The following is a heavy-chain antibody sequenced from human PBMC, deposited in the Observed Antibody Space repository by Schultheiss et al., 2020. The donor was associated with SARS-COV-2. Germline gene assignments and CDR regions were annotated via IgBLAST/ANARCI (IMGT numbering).Heavy chain of an antibody. V-gene: IGHV3-21*04. Sequence: GGSLRLSCAASGFTVSSNYMSWVRQAPGKGLEWVSSISSSSSYIYYADSVKGRFTISRDNAKNSLYLQMNSLRAEDTALYHCARGERNFDYWGQGTLVTVSS. CDR3: ARGERNFDY. CDR2: ISSSSSYI. J-gene: IGHJ4*02. CDR1: GFTVSSNY. D-gene: IGHD1-26*01.